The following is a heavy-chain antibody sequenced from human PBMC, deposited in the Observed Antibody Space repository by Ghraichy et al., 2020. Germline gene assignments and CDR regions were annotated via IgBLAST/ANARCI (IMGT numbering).Heavy chain of an antibody. J-gene: IGHJ6*02. CDR3: AREGCSSTSCYEQYYYYYGMDV. V-gene: IGHV3-7*01. CDR2: IKQDGSEK. Sequence: GGSLRLSCAASGFTFSSYWMSWVRQAPGKGLEWVANIKQDGSEKYYVDSVKGRFTISRDNAKNSLYLQMNSLRAEDTAVYYCAREGCSSTSCYEQYYYYYGMDVWGQGTTVTVSS. D-gene: IGHD2-2*01. CDR1: GFTFSSYW.